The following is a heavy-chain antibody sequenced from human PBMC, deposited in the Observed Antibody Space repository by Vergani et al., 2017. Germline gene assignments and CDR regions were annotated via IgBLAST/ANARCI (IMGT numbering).Heavy chain of an antibody. CDR1: RFTFSSYW. Sequence: EVQLVESGGGLVQPGGSLRLSCAASRFTFSSYWMSWVRQAPGKGLEWVANIKQDGSKKYYVDSVKGRFTISRDNAKTSVYLQMNSLSAEDTAVYYCARALDDRTYYDYVWGSDRYPNWYFDLWGRGTLVTVSS. V-gene: IGHV3-7*03. J-gene: IGHJ2*01. CDR3: ARALDDRTYYDYVWGSDRYPNWYFDL. CDR2: IKQDGSKK. D-gene: IGHD3-16*02.